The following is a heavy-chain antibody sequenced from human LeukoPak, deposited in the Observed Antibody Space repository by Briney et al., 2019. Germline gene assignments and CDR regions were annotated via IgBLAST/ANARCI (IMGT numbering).Heavy chain of an antibody. V-gene: IGHV3-49*04. CDR1: GFTSGDHA. Sequence: SLRLSCTASGFTSGDHAMSWVRQAPGRGLEWGGFIGRKNYGGTTEYAACVNCRFIVSSDDSKSTAYLHMSSLKTEDRAVYYCARGPIQLWLHNGMDVWGQGTKVIVSS. J-gene: IGHJ6*02. CDR2: IGRKNYGGTT. CDR3: ARGPIQLWLHNGMDV. D-gene: IGHD5-18*01.